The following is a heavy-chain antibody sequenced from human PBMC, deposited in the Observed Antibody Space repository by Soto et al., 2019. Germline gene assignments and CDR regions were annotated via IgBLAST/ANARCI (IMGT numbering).Heavy chain of an antibody. Sequence: PSETLSLTCTVSGGSISSGGYYWSWIRQHPGKGLEWIGYIYYSGSTNYNPSLKSRVTISVDTSKNQFSLKLSSVTAADTAVYYCARDPYLTKGEGEQWLVPNGAFDIWGQGTMVTVSS. V-gene: IGHV4-61*08. D-gene: IGHD6-19*01. J-gene: IGHJ3*02. CDR2: IYYSGST. CDR3: ARDPYLTKGEGEQWLVPNGAFDI. CDR1: GGSISSGGYY.